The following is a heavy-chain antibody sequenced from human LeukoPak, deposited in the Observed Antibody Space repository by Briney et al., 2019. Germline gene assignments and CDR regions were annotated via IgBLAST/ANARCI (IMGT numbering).Heavy chain of an antibody. J-gene: IGHJ5*02. CDR1: GDSIASGYY. Sequence: SSETLSLTCTISGDSIASGYYWGWIRQPPGKGLEWIGSIYHSGSTNYNPSLKSRVTISVDTSKNQFSLKLSSVTAADTAVYYCARKGPWAYSSRWYRPQTGWFDPWGQGTLVTVSS. CDR3: ARKGPWAYSSRWYRPQTGWFDP. D-gene: IGHD6-13*01. CDR2: IYHSGST. V-gene: IGHV4-38-2*02.